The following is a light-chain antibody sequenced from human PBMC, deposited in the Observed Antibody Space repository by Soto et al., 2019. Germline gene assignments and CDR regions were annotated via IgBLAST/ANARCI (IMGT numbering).Light chain of an antibody. Sequence: QSVLTQPPSASSTPGLTVTISCSGSTSNIGTFYVYWYQHLPGTAPKLLIYLGDQRASGVSDRFSGSKSGTSASLAINGLRSDDEADYYCAAWDDNLNAYVFGSGTNLTVL. CDR1: TSNIGTFY. CDR3: AAWDDNLNAYV. CDR2: LGD. V-gene: IGLV1-47*02. J-gene: IGLJ1*01.